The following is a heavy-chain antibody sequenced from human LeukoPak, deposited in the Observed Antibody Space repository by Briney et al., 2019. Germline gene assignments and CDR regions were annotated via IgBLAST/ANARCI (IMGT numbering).Heavy chain of an antibody. J-gene: IGHJ4*02. CDR1: GYTFTSND. CDR2: MNPNSGNT. V-gene: IGHV1-8*01. CDR3: ARPKSKYDSSGYYPLDY. Sequence: ASVKVSCKASGYTFTSNDINWVRQATGQGLEWMGWMNPNSGNTAYAQKFQGRVTMTRNTAISTAYMELSSLRFEDTAVYYCARPKSKYDSSGYYPLDYWGQGTLVTVSS. D-gene: IGHD3-22*01.